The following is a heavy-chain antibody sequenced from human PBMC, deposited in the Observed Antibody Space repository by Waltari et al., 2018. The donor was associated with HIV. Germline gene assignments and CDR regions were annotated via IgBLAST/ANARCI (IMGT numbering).Heavy chain of an antibody. Sequence: QVQVVQSGAEVKKPGASVKVSCKASGYTFSRPYMHWVRQAPGQGLGWMGIINPSGGSTSYAQKFQGRVTMTRDTSTSTVYMELSSLRAEDTAVYYCARASISPRWFGSPGDYWGQGTLVTVSS. CDR3: ARASISPRWFGSPGDY. J-gene: IGHJ4*02. D-gene: IGHD3-10*01. V-gene: IGHV1-46*01. CDR2: INPSGGST. CDR1: GYTFSRPY.